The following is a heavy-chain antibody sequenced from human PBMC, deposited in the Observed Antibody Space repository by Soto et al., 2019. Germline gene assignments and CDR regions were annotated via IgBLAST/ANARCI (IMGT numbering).Heavy chain of an antibody. D-gene: IGHD4-17*01. CDR3: AKDPNGNYVGAFDM. Sequence: EVQLLESGGGLVQPGGSLRLPCIASGFTFTSYAMNWVRQAPGKGPEWVSGISTSGGSTYCAASVKGRFTISRDNSKNTLYLQMSSLRADDTALYYCAKDPNGNYVGAFDMRGQGTMVTVSS. CDR2: ISTSGGST. V-gene: IGHV3-23*01. J-gene: IGHJ3*02. CDR1: GFTFTSYA.